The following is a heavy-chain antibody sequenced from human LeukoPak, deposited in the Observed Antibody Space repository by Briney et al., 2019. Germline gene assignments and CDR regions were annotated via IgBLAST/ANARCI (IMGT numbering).Heavy chain of an antibody. J-gene: IGHJ6*03. CDR2: ISAGGENT. Sequence: GGSLRLSCAASGFTFTSYARSWIRQAPGKGLEWVSAISAGGENTYYADSVKGRFTIFNNTSNYLLFLHINNLTAEDTAIYYCAKQPYNYYYLDVWGKGTTVTVSS. CDR1: GFTFTSYA. CDR3: AKQPYNYYYLDV. V-gene: IGHV3-23*01. D-gene: IGHD2-21*01.